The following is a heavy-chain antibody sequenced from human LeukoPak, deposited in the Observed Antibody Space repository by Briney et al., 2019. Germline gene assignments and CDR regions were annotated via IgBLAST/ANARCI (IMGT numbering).Heavy chain of an antibody. V-gene: IGHV4-34*01. CDR1: GGSFSDYY. CDR2: VNHSGST. D-gene: IGHD6-13*01. CDR3: ARGDYSSSWYRFDY. Sequence: SETLSLTCAVYGGSFSDYYWTWIRQPPGKGLEWIGEVNHSGSTNYSPSLKSRVTISVDTSKNQFSLRLSSVTAADTAVYYCARGDYSSSWYRFDYWGQGTLVTVSS. J-gene: IGHJ4*02.